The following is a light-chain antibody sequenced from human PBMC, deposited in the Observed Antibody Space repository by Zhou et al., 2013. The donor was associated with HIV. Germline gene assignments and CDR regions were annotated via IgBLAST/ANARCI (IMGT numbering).Light chain of an antibody. CDR3: QQYGSSPLIT. CDR2: DAS. J-gene: IGKJ5*01. CDR1: QRLTTKF. V-gene: IGKV3-20*01. Sequence: DIVLTQSPGSLSLSPGERATLSCRASQRLTTKFLAWYQQKPGLAPRLLIHDASSRATGIPDRFSGSGSGTNFTLTISRLEPEDFAVYYCQQYGSSPLITFGQGTRLEIK.